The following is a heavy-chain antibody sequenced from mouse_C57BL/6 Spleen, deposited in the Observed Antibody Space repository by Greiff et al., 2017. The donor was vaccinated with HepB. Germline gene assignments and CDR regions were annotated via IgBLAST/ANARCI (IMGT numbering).Heavy chain of an antibody. V-gene: IGHV1-52*01. CDR1: GYTFTSYW. CDR3: ASALGYGYFDY. CDR2: IDPSDSET. D-gene: IGHD3-2*02. Sequence: QVQLQQPGAELVRPGSSVKLSCKASGYTFTSYWMHWVKQRPIQGLEWIGNIDPSDSETHYNQKFKDKATLTVDKSSSTAYMQLSSLTSEDSAVYYCASALGYGYFDYWGQGTTLTVSS. J-gene: IGHJ2*01.